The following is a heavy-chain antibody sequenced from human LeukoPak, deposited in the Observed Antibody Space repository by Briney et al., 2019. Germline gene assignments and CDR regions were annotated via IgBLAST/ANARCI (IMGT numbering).Heavy chain of an antibody. Sequence: GASVKVSCKASGGTFSSYAISWVRQAPGQGLEWMGGIIHIFGTANYTQKFQGRVTITTDESTSTAYMELSSLRSEDTAVYYCARDQPSGSQENWGQGTLVTVSS. J-gene: IGHJ4*02. CDR3: ARDQPSGSQEN. CDR2: IIHIFGTA. CDR1: GGTFSSYA. V-gene: IGHV1-69*05. D-gene: IGHD3-10*01.